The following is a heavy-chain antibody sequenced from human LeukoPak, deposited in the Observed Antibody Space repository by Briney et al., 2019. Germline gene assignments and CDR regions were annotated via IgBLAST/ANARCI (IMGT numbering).Heavy chain of an antibody. V-gene: IGHV3-30-3*01. CDR1: GFTFSSYG. CDR2: ISYDGSSK. J-gene: IGHJ4*02. D-gene: IGHD4-23*01. CDR3: ARKTVVGSYFDY. Sequence: GGSLRLSCAASGFTFSSYGMHWVRQAPGKGLEWVAVISYDGSSKYYADSVKGRFTISRDNSKNTLSLQMNSLRAEDTAVFYCARKTVVGSYFDYWGQGTPVTVSS.